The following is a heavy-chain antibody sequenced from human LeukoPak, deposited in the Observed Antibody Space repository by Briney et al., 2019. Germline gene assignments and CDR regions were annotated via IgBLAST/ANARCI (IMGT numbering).Heavy chain of an antibody. Sequence: SETLSLACTVSGGSISIYYWSWIRQPPGKGLEWIGYIYDSGSTNYNPSLKSRVTISVDTSKNQFSLKLSSVTAADTAVYYCARIYDFWSGYFWFDPWGQGTLVTVSS. CDR3: ARIYDFWSGYFWFDP. D-gene: IGHD3-3*01. CDR2: IYDSGST. CDR1: GGSISIYY. J-gene: IGHJ5*02. V-gene: IGHV4-59*01.